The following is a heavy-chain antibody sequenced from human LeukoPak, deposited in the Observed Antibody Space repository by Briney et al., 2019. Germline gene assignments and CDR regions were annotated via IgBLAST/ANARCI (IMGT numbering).Heavy chain of an antibody. D-gene: IGHD2-2*01. CDR2: IYYSGST. Sequence: SETLSLTCTVSGGSISSYYWSWIRQPPGKGLEWIGYIYYSGSTNYNPPLKSRVTISVDTSKNQFSLKLSSVTAADTAVYYCARAYCSSTSCYVYFDYWGQGTLVTVSS. J-gene: IGHJ4*02. CDR3: ARAYCSSTSCYVYFDY. CDR1: GGSISSYY. V-gene: IGHV4-59*01.